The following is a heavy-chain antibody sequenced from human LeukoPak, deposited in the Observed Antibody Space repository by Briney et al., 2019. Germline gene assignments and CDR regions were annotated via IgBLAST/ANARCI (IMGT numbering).Heavy chain of an antibody. Sequence: SETLSLTXTVSGGSISSSGYYWGWIRQPPGQGLEWIASIYYSGSTYYNPSLKSRVTISVDTSKNQLSLKLSSLTAADTAVYYCARHEYSGSYYGLSWFDPWGQGTLVTVSS. J-gene: IGHJ5*02. V-gene: IGHV4-39*01. D-gene: IGHD1-26*01. CDR3: ARHEYSGSYYGLSWFDP. CDR2: IYYSGST. CDR1: GGSISSSGYY.